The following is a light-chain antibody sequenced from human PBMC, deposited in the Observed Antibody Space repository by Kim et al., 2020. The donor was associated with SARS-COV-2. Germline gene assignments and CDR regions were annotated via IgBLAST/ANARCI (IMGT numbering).Light chain of an antibody. CDR3: SSFTSSITYV. J-gene: IGLJ1*01. Sequence: QSALTQPASVSGSPGQSITISCTGTSSDVGSYNSVSWYQQYPGKAPKLMIYDVTNRPSGVSNRFSGSKSGNTASLTISGLQTEDEADYYCSSFTSSITYVFGTGTKVTVL. CDR2: DVT. CDR1: SSDVGSYNS. V-gene: IGLV2-14*03.